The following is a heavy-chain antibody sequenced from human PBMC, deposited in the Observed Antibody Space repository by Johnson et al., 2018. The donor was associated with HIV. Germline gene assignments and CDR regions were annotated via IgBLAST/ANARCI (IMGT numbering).Heavy chain of an antibody. CDR1: GFTFSSYD. Sequence: VQLVESGGGLVQPGGSLRLSCAASGFTFSSYDMHWVRQATGKGLEWVSAIGTAGDTYYPGSVKGRFTISRENAKNSLYLQMNSLRAEDTALYYCAREIPYDYVWGSYRPGAFDIWGQGTMVTVSS. D-gene: IGHD3-16*02. CDR2: IGTAGDT. J-gene: IGHJ3*02. CDR3: AREIPYDYVWGSYRPGAFDI. V-gene: IGHV3-13*01.